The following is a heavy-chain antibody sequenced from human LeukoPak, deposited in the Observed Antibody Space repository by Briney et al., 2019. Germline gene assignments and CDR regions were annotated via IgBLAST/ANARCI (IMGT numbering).Heavy chain of an antibody. CDR1: GRSFSGYS. V-gene: IGHV4-34*01. CDR3: ARPPYGSETPGDY. Sequence: SETLSLTCAVYGRSFSGYSWTWIRQPPGKGLEWIGEINHSGSTNYNPSLESRVTISVDTSKDQFSLKLRSVPAADTAVYYCARPPYGSETPGDYWGQGTMVTVAS. J-gene: IGHJ4*02. CDR2: INHSGST. D-gene: IGHD3-10*01.